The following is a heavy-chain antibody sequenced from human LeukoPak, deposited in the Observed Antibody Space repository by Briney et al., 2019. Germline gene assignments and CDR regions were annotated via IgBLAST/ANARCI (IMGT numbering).Heavy chain of an antibody. CDR3: ARELRFANAPGSWLDP. D-gene: IGHD3-10*01. J-gene: IGHJ5*02. Sequence: SETLSLTCVVSGDSISSGAYSWSWIRQPPGKGLEWIGYIFLTGSTFYNPSLKSRLTISVDNSKNQFSLRLSSVTAADTAVYYCARELRFANAPGSWLDPWGQGTLVTVSS. CDR2: IFLTGST. V-gene: IGHV4-30-2*01. CDR1: GDSISSGAYS.